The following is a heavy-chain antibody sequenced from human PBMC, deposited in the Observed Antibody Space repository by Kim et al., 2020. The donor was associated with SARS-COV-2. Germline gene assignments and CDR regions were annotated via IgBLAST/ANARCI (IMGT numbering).Heavy chain of an antibody. CDR3: AGEIFGERDDP. D-gene: IGHD3-10*01. CDR1: GFTFSSYA. CDR2: ISYDGSNK. J-gene: IGHJ5*02. Sequence: GGSLRLSCAASGFTFSSYAMHWVRQAPGKGLEWVAVISYDGSNKYYADSVKGRFTISRDNSKNTLYLQMDSLRAEDTAVYYCAGEIFGERDDPWGQGTRGTVSA. V-gene: IGHV3-30*04.